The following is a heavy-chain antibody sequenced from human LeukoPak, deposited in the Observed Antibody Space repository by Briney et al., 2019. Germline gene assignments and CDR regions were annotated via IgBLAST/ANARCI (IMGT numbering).Heavy chain of an antibody. D-gene: IGHD5-24*01. CDR1: GFTFSTYA. J-gene: IGHJ4*02. V-gene: IGHV3-23*01. CDR2: ISGSGGST. CDR3: ARGRSPLMATMTN. Sequence: PGGSLRLSCAASGFTFSTYAMSWVRQAPGKGLEWVSVISGSGGSTYYADSVKGRFTISRDNSKNTLYLQMNSLRAEDTAVYYCARGRSPLMATMTNWGQGTLVTVSS.